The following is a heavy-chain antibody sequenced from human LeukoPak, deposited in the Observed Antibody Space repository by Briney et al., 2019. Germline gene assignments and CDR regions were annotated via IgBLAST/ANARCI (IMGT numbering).Heavy chain of an antibody. CDR2: IIPIFGTA. D-gene: IGHD3-22*01. V-gene: IGHV1-69*05. CDR1: GGTFSSYA. J-gene: IGHJ5*02. CDR3: ARDSGYDSSGRGFDP. Sequence: ASVKVSCKASGGTFSSYAISWVRQAPGQGLEWMGEIIPIFGTANYAQKFQGRVTITTDESTSTAYMELSSLRSEDTAVYYCARDSGYDSSGRGFDPWGQGTLVTVSS.